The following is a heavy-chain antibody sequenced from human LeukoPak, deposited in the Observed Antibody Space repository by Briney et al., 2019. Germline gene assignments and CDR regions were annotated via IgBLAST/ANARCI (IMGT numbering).Heavy chain of an antibody. Sequence: ASVKVSCKVSGYTLTELSMHWVRQAPGKGLEWMGGFDPEDGETIYAQKFQGRVTMTEDTSTDTAYMELSSLRSEDTAVYYCARPSIAARMYYYYYYMDVWGKGTTVTVSS. CDR2: FDPEDGET. J-gene: IGHJ6*03. CDR1: GYTLTELS. V-gene: IGHV1-24*01. CDR3: ARPSIAARMYYYYYYMDV. D-gene: IGHD6-6*01.